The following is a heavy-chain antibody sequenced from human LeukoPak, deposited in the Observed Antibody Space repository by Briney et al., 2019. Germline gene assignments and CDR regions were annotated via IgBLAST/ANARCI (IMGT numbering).Heavy chain of an antibody. Sequence: SETLSLTCAVYGGSFSGYYWSWIRQPPRKGLEWIGEINHSGSTNYNPSLKSRVTISVDTSKNQFSLKLSSVTAADTAVYYCARDHRWRGPFDYWGQGTLVTVSS. D-gene: IGHD3-3*01. V-gene: IGHV4-34*01. CDR2: INHSGST. CDR1: GGSFSGYY. CDR3: ARDHRWRGPFDY. J-gene: IGHJ4*02.